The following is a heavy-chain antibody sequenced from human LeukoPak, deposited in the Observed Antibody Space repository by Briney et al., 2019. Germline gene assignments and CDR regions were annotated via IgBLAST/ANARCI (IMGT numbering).Heavy chain of an antibody. J-gene: IGHJ3*02. D-gene: IGHD3-22*01. V-gene: IGHV3-23*01. CDR3: AKGYYDSSGNAFDI. CDR1: GFTFSIYA. CDR2: ISGIGGST. Sequence: PGGSLRLSCSASGFTFSIYAMSWVRQAPGKGLEWVSAISGIGGSTYYADSVKGRFTISRDNSKNTLYLQMNSLRAEDTAVYYCAKGYYDSSGNAFDIWGQGTMVTVSS.